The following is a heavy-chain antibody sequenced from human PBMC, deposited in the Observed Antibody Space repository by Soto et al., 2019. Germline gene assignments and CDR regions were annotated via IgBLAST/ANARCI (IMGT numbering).Heavy chain of an antibody. CDR2: ISAYNGNT. V-gene: IGHV1-18*01. J-gene: IGHJ6*02. CDR3: ARDSLLRYFGWFPRGYYYYGMDV. CDR1: GYTFTSYG. Sequence: DSVKVSCKACGYTFTSYGISWVRQAPGQGLEWMGWISAYNGNTNYAQKLQGRVTMTTDTSTSTAYMELRSLRSDDTAVYYCARDSLLRYFGWFPRGYYYYGMDVWGQGTTVTVSS. D-gene: IGHD3-9*01.